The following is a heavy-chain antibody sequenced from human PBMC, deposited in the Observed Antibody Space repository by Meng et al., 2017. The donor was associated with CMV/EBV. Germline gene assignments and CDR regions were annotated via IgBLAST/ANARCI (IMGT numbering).Heavy chain of an antibody. Sequence: ASVKVSCKASGYTFTSYYMHWVRQAPGQGLEWMGIINPSGGSTSYAQKFQGRVTMTRDTSTSTVYMELSSLRSEHTAVYYCARDPLRGWELPGSDYWGQGTLVTVSS. CDR2: INPSGGST. V-gene: IGHV1-46*01. CDR1: GYTFTSYY. CDR3: ARDPLRGWELPGSDY. J-gene: IGHJ4*02. D-gene: IGHD1-26*01.